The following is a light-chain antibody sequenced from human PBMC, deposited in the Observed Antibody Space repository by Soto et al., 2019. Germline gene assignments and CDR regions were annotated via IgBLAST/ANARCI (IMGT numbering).Light chain of an antibody. CDR3: QQYGDSPRT. CDR2: DAF. CDR1: QTVSSNY. Sequence: EIVMTQSPATLSVAAGERATLSFRASQTVSSNYLAWCQQRPGRAPRLLIHDAFMRATGIPDRFSGSGSGTDFTLTIARLEPEDFAVYYCQQYGDSPRTFGQGTRLEIK. J-gene: IGKJ5*01. V-gene: IGKV3-20*01.